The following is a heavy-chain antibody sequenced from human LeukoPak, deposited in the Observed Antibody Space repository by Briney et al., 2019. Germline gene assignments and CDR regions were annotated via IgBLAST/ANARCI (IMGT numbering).Heavy chain of an antibody. D-gene: IGHD6-6*01. CDR3: ARGRHGSSFDF. J-gene: IGHJ4*02. CDR1: GGSISIRGYY. Sequence: PSETLSLTCTVSGGSISIRGYYWGWIRQSPGKALEWLGENHHTGSANYNPSLKSRLTISLDTSKSQFSLTLKSLTAADTAIYFCARGRHGSSFDFWGQGTLVTVSS. CDR2: HHTGSA. V-gene: IGHV4-39*07.